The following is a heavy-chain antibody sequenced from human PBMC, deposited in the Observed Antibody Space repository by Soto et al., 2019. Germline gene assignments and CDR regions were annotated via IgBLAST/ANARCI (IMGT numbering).Heavy chain of an antibody. CDR3: VRDPNDYGVLNYFDY. D-gene: IGHD4-17*01. J-gene: IGHJ4*02. CDR1: GFTFSSYG. Sequence: QVQLVESGGGVVQPGRSLRLSCAASGFTFSSYGMHWVRQAPGKGLEWVAVIWYDGSNKYYADSVKGRFTISRDNSKNTVYRKMNSLIAEVTAVYDGVRDPNDYGVLNYFDYWGQGTLVTVSS. V-gene: IGHV3-33*01. CDR2: IWYDGSNK.